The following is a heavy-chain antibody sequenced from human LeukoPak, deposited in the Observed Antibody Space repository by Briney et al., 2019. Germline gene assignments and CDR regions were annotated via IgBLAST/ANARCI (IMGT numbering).Heavy chain of an antibody. V-gene: IGHV3-21*01. CDR2: ISSSSSYI. CDR3: ARGMADYFDY. J-gene: IGHJ4*02. CDR1: GFTFSSYA. Sequence: GGSLRLSCAASGFTFSSYAMSWVRRAPGKGLEWVSSISSSSSYIYYADSVKGRFTISRDNAKNSLYLQMNSLRAEDTAVYYCARGMADYFDYWGQGTLVTVSS. D-gene: IGHD5-24*01.